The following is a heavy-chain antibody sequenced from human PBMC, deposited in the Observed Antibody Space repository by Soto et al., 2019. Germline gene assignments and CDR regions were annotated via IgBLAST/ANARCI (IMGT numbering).Heavy chain of an antibody. J-gene: IGHJ4*02. Sequence: QVQLQESGPGLVKPSQTLSLTCTVSGGSISSGGYYWSWIRQHPGKGLEWVGYIYYSGSTYYNPSLKSRVTISVDTSKNQFSLKLSSVTAADTAVYYCARVPTSGSGYYYFDYWGQGTLVTVSS. V-gene: IGHV4-31*03. CDR1: GGSISSGGYY. CDR2: IYYSGST. CDR3: ARVPTSGSGYYYFDY. D-gene: IGHD3-3*01.